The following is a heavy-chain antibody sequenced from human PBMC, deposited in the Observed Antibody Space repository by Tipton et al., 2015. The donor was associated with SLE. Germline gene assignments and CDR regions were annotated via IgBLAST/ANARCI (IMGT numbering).Heavy chain of an antibody. J-gene: IGHJ3*02. CDR1: GFTFDDYA. CDR2: ISWNSGSI. CDR3: AKEKRKGGDYGAFDI. D-gene: IGHD2-21*02. V-gene: IGHV3-9*01. Sequence: SLGLSCAASGFTFDDYAMHWVRQAPGKGLEWVSGISWNSGSIGYADSVKGRFTISRDNAKNSLYLQMNSLRAEDTALYYCAKEKRKGGDYGAFDIWGQGTMVTVSS.